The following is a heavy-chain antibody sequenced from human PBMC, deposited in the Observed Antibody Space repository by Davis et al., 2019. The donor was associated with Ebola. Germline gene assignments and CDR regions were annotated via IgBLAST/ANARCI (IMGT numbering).Heavy chain of an antibody. CDR2: IWYDGSNK. D-gene: IGHD3-22*01. Sequence: GGSLRLSCVASGFTFSGSAMHWVRQAPGKGLEWVAVIWYDGSNKYYADSVKGRFTISRDNSKNTLYLQMNSLRAEDTAVYYCARSYDSSGYPSFDPWGQGTLVTISS. CDR1: GFTFSGSA. V-gene: IGHV3-33*08. J-gene: IGHJ5*02. CDR3: ARSYDSSGYPSFDP.